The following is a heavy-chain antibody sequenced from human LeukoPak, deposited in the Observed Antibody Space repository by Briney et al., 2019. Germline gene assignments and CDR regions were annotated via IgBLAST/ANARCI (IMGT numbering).Heavy chain of an antibody. CDR1: GHTFTSYD. CDR3: ARDFSWPNLWLWFDP. J-gene: IGHJ5*02. CDR2: MNPNSGNT. Sequence: ASVKVSWKASGHTFTSYDINCVRQATGQGFDWMGWMNPNSGNTGYAQKFQGRVTMTRNTSISTAYMELSSLRSEDTAVYYCARDFSWPNLWLWFDPWGQGTLVTVSS. V-gene: IGHV1-8*01. D-gene: IGHD6-13*01.